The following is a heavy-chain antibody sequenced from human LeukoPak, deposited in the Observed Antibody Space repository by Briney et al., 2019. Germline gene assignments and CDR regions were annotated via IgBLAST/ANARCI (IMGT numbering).Heavy chain of an antibody. CDR1: VYSFSNYW. V-gene: IGHV5-10-1*01. J-gene: IGHJ4*02. Sequence: GESLKISCKGSVYSFSNYWISWVRQMPGKGLEWMGRIDPSDSYTKYSPSFEGHVTISVDKSISTAFLQWNSLKASDSAMYYCATGASKVTTDFANYWGQGTQVAVSS. CDR2: IDPSDSYT. CDR3: ATGASKVTTDFANY. D-gene: IGHD4-17*01.